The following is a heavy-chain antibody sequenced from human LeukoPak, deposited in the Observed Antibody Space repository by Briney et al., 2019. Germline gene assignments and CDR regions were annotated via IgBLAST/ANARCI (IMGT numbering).Heavy chain of an antibody. J-gene: IGHJ4*02. Sequence: SETLSLTCTVSGGSISSSSYYWGWLRQPPGKGLEWIGSIYYSGSTYYNPSLKSRVTISVDTSKNQFSLKLSSVTAADTAVYYCARDRFMDSNYTDYWGQGTLVTVSS. V-gene: IGHV4-39*07. CDR2: IYYSGST. D-gene: IGHD3-16*01. CDR1: GGSISSSSYY. CDR3: ARDRFMDSNYTDY.